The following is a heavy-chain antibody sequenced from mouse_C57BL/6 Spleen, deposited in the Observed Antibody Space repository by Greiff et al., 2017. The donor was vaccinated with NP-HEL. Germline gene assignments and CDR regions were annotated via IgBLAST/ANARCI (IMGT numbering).Heavy chain of an antibody. CDR2: IHPSDSDT. CDR3: AIWGGYYPLFDY. Sequence: VQLQQPGAELVKPGASVKVSCKASGYTFTSYWMHWVKQRPGQGLEWIGRIHPSDSDTNYNQKFKGKATLTVNKSSGTAYMQLSSLTSRDSAVYYCAIWGGYYPLFDYWGQGTTLTVSS. CDR1: GYTFTSYW. J-gene: IGHJ2*01. V-gene: IGHV1-74*01. D-gene: IGHD2-3*01.